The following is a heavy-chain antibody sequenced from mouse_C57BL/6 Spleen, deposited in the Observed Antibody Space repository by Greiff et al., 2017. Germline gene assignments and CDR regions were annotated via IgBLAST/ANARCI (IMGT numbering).Heavy chain of an antibody. CDR3: AKAAQASARDY. Sequence: QVQLQQSGAELAKPGASVKLSCKTSGYTFTSYWMHWVKQRPGQGLEWIGYINPSSGYTKYNQKFKDKATLTADKSSSTAYMHLSSLTYEDSAVYYCAKAAQASARDYWGQGTSVTVSS. V-gene: IGHV1-7*01. J-gene: IGHJ4*01. CDR2: INPSSGYT. CDR1: GYTFTSYW. D-gene: IGHD3-2*02.